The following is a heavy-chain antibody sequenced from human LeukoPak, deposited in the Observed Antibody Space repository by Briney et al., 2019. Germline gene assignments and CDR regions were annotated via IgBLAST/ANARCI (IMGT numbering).Heavy chain of an antibody. Sequence: GGSLRLSCAASGFTFSDARMSWVRQAPGKGLEWVSGIRGSGGSTYYTDSVKGRFTISRDNSKNTLYLQMNSLRVEDAPVYYCAKEYSGAWLGSFDNWGQGTMVTVSS. V-gene: IGHV3-23*01. J-gene: IGHJ3*02. CDR2: IRGSGGST. CDR3: AKEYSGAWLGSFDN. CDR1: GFTFSDAR. D-gene: IGHD6-13*01.